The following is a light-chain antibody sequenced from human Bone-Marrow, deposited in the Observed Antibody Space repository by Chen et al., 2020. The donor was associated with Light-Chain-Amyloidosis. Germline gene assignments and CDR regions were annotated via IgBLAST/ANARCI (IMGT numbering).Light chain of an antibody. V-gene: IGLV1-40*01. Sequence: SVLSRPPSLSVRPGRSVTISRHGSSSNIGEGYDVHWYQQLTGTAPKPLIYGDINRPSGVPDRFSGSKSGTSASLDITGLQAKDEADYYCQSYDSSLNIWVFGGGTKLTVL. CDR2: GDI. J-gene: IGLJ3*02. CDR1: SSNIGEGYD. CDR3: QSYDSSLNIWV.